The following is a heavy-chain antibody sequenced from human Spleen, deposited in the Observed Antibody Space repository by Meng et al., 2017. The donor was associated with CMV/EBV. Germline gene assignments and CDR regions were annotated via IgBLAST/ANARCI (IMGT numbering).Heavy chain of an antibody. CDR1: GFTFSSYG. J-gene: IGHJ6*02. CDR3: AKRGDSSGTYAMDV. CDR2: IRYDGSNK. V-gene: IGHV3-30*02. Sequence: GESLKISCAASGFTFSSYGMHWVRQAPGKGLEWVAFIRYDGSNKYYADSVKGRFTISRDNSKNTLYLQMNSLRAEDTAAYYCAKRGDSSGTYAMDVWGQGTTVTVSS. D-gene: IGHD3-22*01.